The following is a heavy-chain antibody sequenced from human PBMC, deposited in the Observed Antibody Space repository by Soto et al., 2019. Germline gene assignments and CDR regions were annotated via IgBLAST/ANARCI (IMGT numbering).Heavy chain of an antibody. Sequence: QVQLQESGPGLVKPSGTLSLTCAVSSGSISSSNWWSWVRQPPGKGLEWIGEIYHSGSTNYTPSLKSRVTISGDKSKSQVTLKLSSVTAADTAVYYCARSLRRGYFDLWGRGTLVTVSS. CDR1: SGSISSSNW. CDR2: IYHSGST. V-gene: IGHV4-4*02. CDR3: ARSLRRGYFDL. J-gene: IGHJ2*01.